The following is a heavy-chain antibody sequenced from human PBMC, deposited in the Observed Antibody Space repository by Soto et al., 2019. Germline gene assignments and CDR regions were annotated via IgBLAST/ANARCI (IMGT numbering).Heavy chain of an antibody. CDR3: ATNSKEGSSYYFDY. V-gene: IGHV3-23*01. J-gene: IGHJ4*02. CDR1: GFTFSSYA. Sequence: GGSLRLSCAASGFTFSSYAMSWVRQAPGKGLEWVSAISGSGGSTYYADSVKGRFTISRDNSKNTLYLQMNSLRAEDTAVYYCATNSKEGSSYYFDYWGQGTLVTVSS. D-gene: IGHD6-6*01. CDR2: ISGSGGST.